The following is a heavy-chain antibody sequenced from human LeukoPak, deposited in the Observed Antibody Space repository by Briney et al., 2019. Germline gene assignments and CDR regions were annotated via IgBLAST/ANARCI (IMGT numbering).Heavy chain of an antibody. CDR3: ARHSYGNDAFDI. V-gene: IGHV4-59*08. CDR2: IYYSGST. CDR1: GGSISSYY. J-gene: IGHJ3*02. D-gene: IGHD5-18*01. Sequence: SETLSLTCTVPGGSISSYYWSWIRQSPGKGLEWIGYIYYSGSTNYNPSLKSRVTISVDTSRNQFSLKLSSVTAADTAVFYCARHSYGNDAFDIWGQGTMVTVSS.